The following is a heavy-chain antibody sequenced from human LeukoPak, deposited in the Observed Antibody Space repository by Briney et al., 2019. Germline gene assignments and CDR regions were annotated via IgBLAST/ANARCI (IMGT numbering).Heavy chain of an antibody. J-gene: IGHJ4*02. Sequence: PGGSLRLSCAASGFTFSSYAMSWVRQAPGKGLEWVSAINGSGDSTYYADSVKGRFAISRDNSKNTLYLQMNSLRAEDTAVYYCARSREDYDDYWGQGTLVTVSS. CDR2: INGSGDST. V-gene: IGHV3-23*01. CDR1: GFTFSSYA. CDR3: ARSREDYDDY.